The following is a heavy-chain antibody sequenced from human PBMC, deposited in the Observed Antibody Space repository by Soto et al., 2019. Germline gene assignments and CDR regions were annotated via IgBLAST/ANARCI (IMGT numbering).Heavy chain of an antibody. CDR2: VYHSGST. CDR3: ARVGRTDYYFWSGYYGENPFSMDV. V-gene: IGHV4-4*02. CDR1: SGSISSSNW. J-gene: IGHJ6*03. Sequence: SETLSLTCAVSSGSISSSNWWSWVRQPPGTGLEWIGEVYHSGSTNYNPSLKSRVTISVDKSKNQFSLKLSSVTAADTAVYYCARVGRTDYYFWSGYYGENPFSMDVCGKGTIVT. D-gene: IGHD3-3*01.